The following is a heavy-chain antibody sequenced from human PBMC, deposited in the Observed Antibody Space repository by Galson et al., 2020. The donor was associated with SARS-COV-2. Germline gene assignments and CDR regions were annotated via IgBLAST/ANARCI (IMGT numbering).Heavy chain of an antibody. Sequence: GSLRLPCAASGFTFSDHYMDWVRRAPGKGLEWVGRVRNKAAGYSTDYAASVKGRFSISRDDSKNSLYLQMNGLKTEDSAVYYCSRDWEGAGDYWGQGTLVSVSS. V-gene: IGHV3-72*01. D-gene: IGHD3-10*01. CDR1: GFTFSDHY. CDR3: SRDWEGAGDY. CDR2: VRNKAAGYST. J-gene: IGHJ4*02.